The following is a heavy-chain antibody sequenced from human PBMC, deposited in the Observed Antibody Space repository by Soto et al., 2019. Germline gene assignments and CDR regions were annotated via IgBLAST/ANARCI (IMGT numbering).Heavy chain of an antibody. CDR1: GYTFTSYY. J-gene: IGHJ6*02. Sequence: ASVKVSCKASGYTFTSYYINWVRQATGQGLEWMGWMNPNSGNTGYAQKFQGRVTMTRNTSISTAYMELSSLRSEDTAVYYCARGFLIAAAGTNYYYGMDVWGQGTTVTVSS. CDR2: MNPNSGNT. D-gene: IGHD6-13*01. CDR3: ARGFLIAAAGTNYYYGMDV. V-gene: IGHV1-8*01.